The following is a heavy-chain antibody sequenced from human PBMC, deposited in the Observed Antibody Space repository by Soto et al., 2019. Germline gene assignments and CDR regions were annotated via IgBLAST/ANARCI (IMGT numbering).Heavy chain of an antibody. D-gene: IGHD3-16*02. CDR3: ARLSYYDYVWGSYRNWEEDYYYYGMDV. Sequence: SETLSLTCTVSGGSVSSGSYYWSWIRQPPGKGLEWIGYIYYSGSTNYNPSLKSRVTISVDTSKNQFSLKLSSVTAADTAVYYCARLSYYDYVWGSYRNWEEDYYYYGMDVWGQGTTVTVSS. CDR1: GGSVSSGSYY. CDR2: IYYSGST. V-gene: IGHV4-61*01. J-gene: IGHJ6*02.